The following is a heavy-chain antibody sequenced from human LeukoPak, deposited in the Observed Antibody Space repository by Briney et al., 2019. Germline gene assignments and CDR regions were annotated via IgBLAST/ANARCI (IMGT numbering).Heavy chain of an antibody. CDR1: GGSLSGYI. J-gene: IGHJ3*01. Sequence: SETLSLNCAVYGGSLSGYIWSWIRQPPGKGLEYIGEIDYSGGTTYNPALKSRVTISLDTSKNQFSLKVISVTAADTAVYYCARHEFGTPSAAFDSWGQGTMVTVSS. CDR3: ARHEFGTPSAAFDS. CDR2: IDYSGGT. V-gene: IGHV4-34*01. D-gene: IGHD3-16*01.